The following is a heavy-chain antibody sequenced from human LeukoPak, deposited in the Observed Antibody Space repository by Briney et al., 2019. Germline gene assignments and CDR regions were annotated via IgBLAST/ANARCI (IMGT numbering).Heavy chain of an antibody. V-gene: IGHV3-23*01. CDR2: IIGSGGST. J-gene: IGHJ4*02. D-gene: IGHD3-22*01. CDR1: GFTVSSYG. Sequence: TGRSLRPSCAPSGFTVSSYGTGWVSHAPGNGMECDSAIIGSGGSTNYADAVKGRFTISRDNSKNTLYLQMNSLSAEDKAVYYCAKVGSDCYYGGRAVWLGVRCYFDYWGQGTLVTVSS. CDR3: AKVGSDCYYGGRAVWLGVRCYFDY.